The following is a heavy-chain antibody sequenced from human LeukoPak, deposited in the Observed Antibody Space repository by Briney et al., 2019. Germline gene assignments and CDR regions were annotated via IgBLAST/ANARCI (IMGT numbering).Heavy chain of an antibody. CDR3: ARGRITMVRGVGTSFDY. D-gene: IGHD3-10*01. CDR2: VIPIFGTA. CDR1: GGTFSSYA. V-gene: IGHV1-69*05. J-gene: IGHJ4*02. Sequence: ASVKVSCKASGGTFSSYAISWVRQAPGQGLEWMGRVIPIFGTANYAQKFQGRVTITTDESTSTAYMELSSLRSEDTAVYYCARGRITMVRGVGTSFDYWGQGTLVTVSS.